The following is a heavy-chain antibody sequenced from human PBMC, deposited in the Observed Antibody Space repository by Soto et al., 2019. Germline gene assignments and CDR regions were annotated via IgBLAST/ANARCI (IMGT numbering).Heavy chain of an antibody. Sequence: QVQMVQSGAEVKKPGSSARVSCKVSGGTFSRHSISWVRQAPGQGLEWMGGIIPIFDATQYAQKFQGRLTITADESTTTFHMALSGLRPEDTAIYYCARDLTSVRGSWGHRTLVTVS. CDR2: IIPIFDAT. D-gene: IGHD3-10*01. CDR1: GGTFSRHS. J-gene: IGHJ4*01. CDR3: ARDLTSVRGS. V-gene: IGHV1-69*01.